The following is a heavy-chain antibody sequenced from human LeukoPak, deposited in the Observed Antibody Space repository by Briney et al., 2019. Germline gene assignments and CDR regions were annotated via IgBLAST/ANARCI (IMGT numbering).Heavy chain of an antibody. CDR1: GGSISSGGYY. D-gene: IGHD2-21*02. V-gene: IGHV4-31*03. Sequence: SQNLSLTCTVSGGSISSGGYYWSWIRQHPGKGLEWIGYIYYSGSTYYNPSLKSRVTISVDTSKNQFSLKLSSVTAADTAVYYCARAVVTASDAFDIWGQGTMVTVSS. CDR2: IYYSGST. J-gene: IGHJ3*02. CDR3: ARAVVTASDAFDI.